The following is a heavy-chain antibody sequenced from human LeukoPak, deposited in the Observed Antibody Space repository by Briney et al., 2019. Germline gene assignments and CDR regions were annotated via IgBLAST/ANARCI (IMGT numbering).Heavy chain of an antibody. D-gene: IGHD3-10*01. V-gene: IGHV4-61*05. Sequence: SETLSLTCTVSGGSISSSSYYWGWIRQPPGKGLEWNGYIYYSGSTNYNPSLRSRVTISVDTSKNQFSLKLNSVTAADTAVYYCARSHGSGSYYNLNDYWGQGTLVTVSS. CDR1: GGSISSSSYY. J-gene: IGHJ4*02. CDR3: ARSHGSGSYYNLNDY. CDR2: IYYSGST.